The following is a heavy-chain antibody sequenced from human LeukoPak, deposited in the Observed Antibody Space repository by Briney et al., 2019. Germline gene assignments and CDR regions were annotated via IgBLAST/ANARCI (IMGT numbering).Heavy chain of an antibody. D-gene: IGHD3-22*01. CDR2: IGGSGGRK. J-gene: IGHJ4*02. CDR1: GFTVSSYA. CDR3: AKYYSYDSSGYLF. Sequence: GGSLRLSCAASGFTVSSYAMSWVRQAPGKGLEWVSGIGGSGGRKYYEDSVKGRFTTSRDNSKTPLYLKMNSLRAKAPAVYYCAKYYSYDSSGYLFWGQGTLVTVSS. V-gene: IGHV3-23*01.